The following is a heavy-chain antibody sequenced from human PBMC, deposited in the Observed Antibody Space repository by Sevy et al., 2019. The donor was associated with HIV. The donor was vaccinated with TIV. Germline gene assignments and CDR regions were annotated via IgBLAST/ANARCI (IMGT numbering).Heavy chain of an antibody. CDR2: MWYDGNNK. D-gene: IGHD2-21*01. J-gene: IGHJ4*02. V-gene: IGHV3-33*08. CDR3: AGGPSLIVAGAAGYLDY. Sequence: GGSLRLSCTASGFTFSNFGIHWVRQAPGKGLEWVTLMWYDGNNKYYAESVKGRFTISRDTSKNTVYLQMNNLSAEDTAVYYCAGGPSLIVAGAAGYLDYWGQGTLVTVSS. CDR1: GFTFSNFG.